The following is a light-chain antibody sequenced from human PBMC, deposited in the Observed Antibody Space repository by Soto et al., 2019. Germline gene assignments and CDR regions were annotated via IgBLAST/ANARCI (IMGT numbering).Light chain of an antibody. V-gene: IGKV3-20*01. CDR3: QQYGSPIS. J-gene: IGKJ5*01. Sequence: EIVLTQSPGTLSLSPGERATLSCRASQSVSSSYLDWYQQKPGQAPRLLIYGASSRATDIPDTFTGSGSGTDFTLTITTLEPEDFAVYYCQQYGSPISFGQGTRLEIK. CDR2: GAS. CDR1: QSVSSSY.